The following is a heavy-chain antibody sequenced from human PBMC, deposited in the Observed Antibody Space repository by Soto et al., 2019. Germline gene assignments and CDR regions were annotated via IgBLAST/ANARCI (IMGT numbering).Heavy chain of an antibody. D-gene: IGHD5-12*01. J-gene: IGHJ4*02. Sequence: QVQLQQWGAGLLKPSETLSLTCAVYGGSFSGYYWSWIRQPPGKGLEWIGEINHSGSTNYNPSLKSRVTISVDTSKNQFSLKLSSVTAADTAVYYCARGVPWYSGYESSYYFDYWGQGTLVTVSS. CDR2: INHSGST. CDR3: ARGVPWYSGYESSYYFDY. V-gene: IGHV4-34*01. CDR1: GGSFSGYY.